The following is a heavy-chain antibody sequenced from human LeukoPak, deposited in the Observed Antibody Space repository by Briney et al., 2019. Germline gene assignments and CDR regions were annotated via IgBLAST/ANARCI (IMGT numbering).Heavy chain of an antibody. V-gene: IGHV4-34*01. CDR1: GGSFSGYY. J-gene: IGHJ4*02. Sequence: KSSETLSLTCAVYGGSFSGYYWSWIRQPPGKGLEWIGEINHSGSTNYNPSLKSRVTISVDTSKNQFSPKLSSVTAADTAVYYCARAGREWELSTFDYWGQGTLVTVSS. CDR2: INHSGST. CDR3: ARAGREWELSTFDY. D-gene: IGHD1-26*01.